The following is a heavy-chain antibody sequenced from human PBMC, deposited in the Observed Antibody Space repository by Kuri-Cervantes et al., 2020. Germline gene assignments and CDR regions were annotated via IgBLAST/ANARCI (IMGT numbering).Heavy chain of an antibody. D-gene: IGHD6-19*01. Sequence: ASVKVSCKASGYTFNSSCIYWVRQAPGQGLEWMGWISAYNGNTNYAQKLQGRVTMTTDTSTSTAYMELRSLRSDDTAVYYCAISEGHAGSGFPLLSYWGQGTLVTVSS. CDR1: GYTFNSSC. J-gene: IGHJ4*02. CDR2: ISAYNGNT. CDR3: AISEGHAGSGFPLLSY. V-gene: IGHV1-18*04.